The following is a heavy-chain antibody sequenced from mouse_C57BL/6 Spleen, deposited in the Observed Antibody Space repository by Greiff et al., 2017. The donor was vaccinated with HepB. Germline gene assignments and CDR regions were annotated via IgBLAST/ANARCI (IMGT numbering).Heavy chain of an antibody. J-gene: IGHJ2*01. CDR1: GFTFSSYG. CDR3: ARQRDYYGSSYLFDY. CDR2: ISSGGSYT. Sequence: EVQGVESGGDLVKPGGSLKLSCAASGFTFSSYGMSWVRQTPDKRLEWVATISSGGSYTYYPDSVKGRFTISRDNAKNTLYLQMSSLKSEDTAMYYCARQRDYYGSSYLFDYWGQGTTLTVSS. D-gene: IGHD1-1*01. V-gene: IGHV5-6*01.